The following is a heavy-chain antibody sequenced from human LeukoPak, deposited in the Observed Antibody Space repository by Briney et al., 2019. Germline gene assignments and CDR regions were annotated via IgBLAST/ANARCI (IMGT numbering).Heavy chain of an antibody. CDR2: ISSSSSYI. V-gene: IGHV3-21*01. J-gene: IGHJ4*02. D-gene: IGHD3-3*01. Sequence: GGSLRLSCAASGFTFSSYSMNWVRQAPGKGLEWVSSISSSSSYIYYADSVKGRFTISRDNAKNSLYLQMCSLRAEDTAVYYCARAHQLRFLDYWGQGTLVTVSS. CDR3: ARAHQLRFLDY. CDR1: GFTFSSYS.